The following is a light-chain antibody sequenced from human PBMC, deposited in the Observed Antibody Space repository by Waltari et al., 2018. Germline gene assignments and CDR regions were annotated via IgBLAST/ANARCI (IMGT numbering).Light chain of an antibody. CDR1: NIGSKS. V-gene: IGLV3-21*04. CDR2: YDI. Sequence: SYVLTQPPSVSVAPGKTARITCGGNNIGSKSVHWYQQKPGQAPVLVIYYDIDRPSGIPERFSGSNSGNTATLTSSRVEAGDEADYYCQVWDSSSDVVFGGGTKLTVL. J-gene: IGLJ2*01. CDR3: QVWDSSSDVV.